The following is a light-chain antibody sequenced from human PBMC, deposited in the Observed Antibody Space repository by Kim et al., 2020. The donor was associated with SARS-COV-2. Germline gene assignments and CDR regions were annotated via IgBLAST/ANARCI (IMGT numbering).Light chain of an antibody. CDR2: KVS. CDR1: QSSVYSDGNIY. J-gene: IGKJ3*01. V-gene: IGKV2-30*01. CDR3: MEGTHWPFT. Sequence: PAASSCRSSQSSVYSDGNIYLNWLQQRPGQSPRRLIYKVSNRDSGIPDRCSGSGSGTDFTLQISRVEAEDVGVYYCMEGTHWPFTFGPGTKVDIK.